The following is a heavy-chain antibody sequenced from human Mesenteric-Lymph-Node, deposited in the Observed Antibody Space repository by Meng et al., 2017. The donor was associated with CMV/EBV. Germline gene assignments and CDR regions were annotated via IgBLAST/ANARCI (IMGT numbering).Heavy chain of an antibody. CDR2: INPKTGGR. Sequence: QVQLVRSGAEVKKPGASVRVSCKASGYTFIDYYINWVRQAPGQGIEWMGRINPKTGGRSYAQNFQGRVTMTRDTSINTAYMEVNRLNSDDTAMYYCARDRDTDWYSPFDYWGPGTLVTVSS. V-gene: IGHV1-2*06. CDR1: GYTFIDYY. J-gene: IGHJ4*02. CDR3: ARDRDTDWYSPFDY. D-gene: IGHD3-9*01.